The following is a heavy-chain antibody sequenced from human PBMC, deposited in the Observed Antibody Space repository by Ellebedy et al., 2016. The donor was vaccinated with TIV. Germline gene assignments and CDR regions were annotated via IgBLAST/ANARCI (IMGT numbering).Heavy chain of an antibody. J-gene: IGHJ4*02. CDR3: AHRPHTFGGVIAPFDY. CDR1: GFSLSTSGVG. V-gene: IGHV2-5*02. Sequence: SGPTLVKPTQTLTLTCTFSGFSLSTSGVGVGWIRQPPGKALEWLALIYWDDDKRYSPSLKIRLTITKETSKNQVVLTMTNMDPVDTATYYCAHRPHTFGGVIAPFDYWGRGTLVTVSS. D-gene: IGHD3-16*02. CDR2: IYWDDDK.